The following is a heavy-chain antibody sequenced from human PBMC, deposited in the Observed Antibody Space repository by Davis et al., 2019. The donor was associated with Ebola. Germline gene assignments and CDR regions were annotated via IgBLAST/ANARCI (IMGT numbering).Heavy chain of an antibody. Sequence: GESLKISCAASGFTFSSYSMNWVRQAPGKGLEWVSSISSSSSYIYYADSVKGRFTISRDNAKNSLYLQMNSLRAEDTAVYYCARWGLLHAFDIWGQGTMVTVSS. CDR3: ARWGLLHAFDI. J-gene: IGHJ3*02. CDR2: ISSSSSYI. V-gene: IGHV3-21*01. CDR1: GFTFSSYS. D-gene: IGHD1-26*01.